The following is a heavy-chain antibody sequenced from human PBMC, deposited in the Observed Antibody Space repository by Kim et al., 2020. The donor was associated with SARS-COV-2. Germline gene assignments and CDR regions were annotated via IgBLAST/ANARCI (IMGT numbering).Heavy chain of an antibody. V-gene: IGHV4-34*01. CDR2: INHSGST. CDR1: GGSFSGYY. D-gene: IGHD6-13*01. CDR3: AQTGYRSSKTLRRLYGMDV. Sequence: SETLSLTCAVYGGSFSGYYWSWIRQPPGKGLEWIGEINHSGSTNYNPSLKSRVTISVDTSKTQFSLKLSSVTAADTAVYYCAQTGYRSSKTLRRLYGMDVWGRGTTVTVSS. J-gene: IGHJ6*02.